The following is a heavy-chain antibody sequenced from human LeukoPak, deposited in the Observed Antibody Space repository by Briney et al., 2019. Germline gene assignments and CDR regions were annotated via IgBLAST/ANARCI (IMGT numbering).Heavy chain of an antibody. J-gene: IGHJ4*02. Sequence: SETLSLTCTVSGGSISSYYWSWVRQPPGKGLEWIGYIYYSGSTTYNPSLKSRVTISVDTSTKQFSLKLSSVTAADTAVYYCARERKSTVGASYYFDYWGQGTLVTVSS. CDR2: IYYSGST. V-gene: IGHV4-59*01. D-gene: IGHD1-26*01. CDR1: GGSISSYY. CDR3: ARERKSTVGASYYFDY.